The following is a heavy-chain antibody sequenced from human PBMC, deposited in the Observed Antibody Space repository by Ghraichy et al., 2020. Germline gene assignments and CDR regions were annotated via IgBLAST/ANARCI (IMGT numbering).Heavy chain of an antibody. CDR1: GGSFSGYY. CDR3: ARGAGTTVERWSLLPH. V-gene: IGHV4-34*01. J-gene: IGHJ4*02. Sequence: GSLRLSCAVYGGSFSGYYWSWIRQPPGKGLEWIGEINHSGSTNYNPSLKSRVTISVDTSKNQFSLKLSSVTAADTAVYYCARGAGTTVERWSLLPHWGQGTLVTVSS. CDR2: INHSGST. D-gene: IGHD1-1*01.